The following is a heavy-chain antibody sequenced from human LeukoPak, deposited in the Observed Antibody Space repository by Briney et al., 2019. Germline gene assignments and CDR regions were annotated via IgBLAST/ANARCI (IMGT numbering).Heavy chain of an antibody. J-gene: IGHJ6*02. D-gene: IGHD4-17*01. Sequence: PGRSLRLSCAASGFTFSSFGMHWVRQAPGKGLEWVAVMWDERSNKYYADSVKGRFTISRDKSKNTLYLQMNSLRTEDTAVYYCAGTQFLLGDLLGSDMDVWGQGTTVTVSS. V-gene: IGHV3-33*01. CDR2: MWDERSNK. CDR1: GFTFSSFG. CDR3: AGTQFLLGDLLGSDMDV.